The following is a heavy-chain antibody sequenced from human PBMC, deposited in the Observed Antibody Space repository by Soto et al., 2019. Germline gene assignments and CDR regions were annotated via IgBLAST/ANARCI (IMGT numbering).Heavy chain of an antibody. J-gene: IGHJ4*02. V-gene: IGHV4-4*02. CDR2: IYHSGST. Sequence: SETLSLTCAVSGGSISSSNWWSWVRPPPGKGLEGIGEIYHSGSTNYNPSLKSRVTISVDKSKNQFSLKLSSVTAADTAVYYCAVGIAVAGTVGYYFDYWGQGTLVTVSS. CDR3: AVGIAVAGTVGYYFDY. CDR1: GGSISSSNW. D-gene: IGHD6-19*01.